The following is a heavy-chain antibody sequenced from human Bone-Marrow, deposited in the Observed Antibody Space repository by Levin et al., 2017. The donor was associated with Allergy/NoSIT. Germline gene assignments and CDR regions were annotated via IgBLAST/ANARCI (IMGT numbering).Heavy chain of an antibody. V-gene: IGHV3-74*01. Sequence: GESLKISCSASGFNFSSYWMHWVRQAPGKGLVWVSRINRDGRSTSYADSVKGRFTISRDNAKNTLYLHMNSLRAEDTSVYYCARDRVTTNWYFDLWSRGTLVTVSS. D-gene: IGHD4-17*01. J-gene: IGHJ2*01. CDR3: ARDRVTTNWYFDL. CDR2: INRDGRST. CDR1: GFNFSSYW.